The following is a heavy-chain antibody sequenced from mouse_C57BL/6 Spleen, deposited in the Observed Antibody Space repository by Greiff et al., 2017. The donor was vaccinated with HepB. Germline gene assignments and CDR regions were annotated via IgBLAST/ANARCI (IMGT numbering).Heavy chain of an antibody. Sequence: EVQGVESGGDLVKPGGSLKLSCAASGFTFSSYGMSWVRQTPDTRLEWVATISGGGSYTYYPDSVKGRFTIPRDKAKNTRSLQLSSLKSEATALYYVARHEDYSFAYWGQLTLVTVSA. CDR1: GFTFSSYG. V-gene: IGHV5-6*01. CDR3: ARHEDYSFAY. CDR2: ISGGGSYT. D-gene: IGHD1-1*01. J-gene: IGHJ3*01.